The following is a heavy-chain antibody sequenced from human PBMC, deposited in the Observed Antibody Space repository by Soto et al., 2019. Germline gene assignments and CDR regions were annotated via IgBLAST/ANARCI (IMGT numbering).Heavy chain of an antibody. CDR2: ISGSGDTT. Sequence: EVQLLESGGDLVQPGGSLRLSCAASGFTFSNYAMSWVRQAPRKGLEWVSSISGSGDTTHYADSVKGRFTISRDKSKNRVYLQMNSLRGEDMAVYYCAKVEGDRLYVSSAKGYWGQGTLVTVSS. CDR1: GFTFSNYA. CDR3: AKVEGDRLYVSSAKGY. D-gene: IGHD2-2*02. V-gene: IGHV3-23*01. J-gene: IGHJ4*02.